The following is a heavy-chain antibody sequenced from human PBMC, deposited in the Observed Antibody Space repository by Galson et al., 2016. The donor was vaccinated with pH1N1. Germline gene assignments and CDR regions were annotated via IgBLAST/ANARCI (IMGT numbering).Heavy chain of an antibody. CDR1: GFTFDDYG. Sequence: SLRLSCAASGFTFDDYGMHWVRQAPGKGLEWVSNISWNSGSMGYADSVKGRFTISRDNAKNSLYLQMNSLRAEDTALYYCAKDQGYFYGAFDYWGQGTLVTVSS. D-gene: IGHD3-10*01. CDR3: AKDQGYFYGAFDY. J-gene: IGHJ4*02. CDR2: ISWNSGSM. V-gene: IGHV3-9*01.